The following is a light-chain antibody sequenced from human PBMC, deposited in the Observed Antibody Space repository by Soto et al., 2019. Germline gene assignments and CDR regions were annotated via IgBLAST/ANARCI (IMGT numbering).Light chain of an antibody. J-gene: IGKJ3*01. V-gene: IGKV3-20*01. CDR2: GAS. CDR3: QQYGSSPPIT. Sequence: EIVLTQSPGTLSLSPGERATLSCRASQSVSSSSLAWYQQKPGQAPRLLIYGASNRATGIPDRFSGSGSGTDFTLTISRLEPHDFAVYYWQQYGSSPPITFGPGTKVDIK. CDR1: QSVSSSS.